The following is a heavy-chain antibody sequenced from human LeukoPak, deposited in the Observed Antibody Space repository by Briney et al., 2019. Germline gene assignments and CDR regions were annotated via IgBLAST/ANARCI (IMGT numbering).Heavy chain of an antibody. CDR3: ARLPASCSSTSCSFDY. Sequence: PSETLSLTCSVSGGSISSSNYYWGWVRQPPGKGLEWIGNIYYSGSTYYNPSLKSRVTLSVDTSKNPFSVRLTSVTAADTAVYYCARLPASCSSTSCSFDYWGQGNLVTVSS. V-gene: IGHV4-39*01. J-gene: IGHJ4*02. CDR2: IYYSGST. D-gene: IGHD2-2*01. CDR1: GGSISSSNYY.